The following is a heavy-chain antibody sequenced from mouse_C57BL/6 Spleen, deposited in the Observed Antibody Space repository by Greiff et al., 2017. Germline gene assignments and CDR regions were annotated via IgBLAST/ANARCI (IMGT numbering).Heavy chain of an antibody. CDR3: TRFSLAMDY. J-gene: IGHJ4*01. Sequence: VKLMESGAELVRPGASVTLSCKASGYTFTDYEMHWVKQTPVHGLEWIGAIDPETGGTAYNQKFKGKAILTADKSSSTAYMELRSLTSEDSAVYYCTRFSLAMDYWGQGTSVTVSS. V-gene: IGHV1-15*01. CDR2: IDPETGGT. CDR1: GYTFTDYE.